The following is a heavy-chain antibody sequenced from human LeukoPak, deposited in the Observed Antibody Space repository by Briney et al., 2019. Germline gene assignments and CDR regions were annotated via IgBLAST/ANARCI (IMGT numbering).Heavy chain of an antibody. D-gene: IGHD5-12*01. CDR1: GYTLTELS. CDR3: ATSWFGGISGYGFGMDV. J-gene: IGHJ6*04. V-gene: IGHV1-24*01. Sequence: ASVKVSCKVSGYTLTELSMHWVRQAPGKGLEWMGGFDLEDGETSYAQKFQGRVIMPEDTSTDTAYMDLSRLRSEDTAVYYCATSWFGGISGYGFGMDVWGKGTTVTVSS. CDR2: FDLEDGET.